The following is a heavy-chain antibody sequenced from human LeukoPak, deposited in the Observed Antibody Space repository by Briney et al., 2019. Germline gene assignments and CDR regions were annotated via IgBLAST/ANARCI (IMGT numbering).Heavy chain of an antibody. D-gene: IGHD2-21*01. V-gene: IGHV3-23*01. CDR1: GFTFSSYA. CDR2: ISGGGGRT. J-gene: IGHJ4*02. Sequence: GGSLRLSCAASGFTFSSYAMSWVRQAPGKGLEWVSVISGGGGRTYYGDSVKGRFTISRDNSKNTVYLQMNSLRAEDTAVYYCAKDVRDIVVLIDTYMYWGQGTLVTVSS. CDR3: AKDVRDIVVLIDTYMY.